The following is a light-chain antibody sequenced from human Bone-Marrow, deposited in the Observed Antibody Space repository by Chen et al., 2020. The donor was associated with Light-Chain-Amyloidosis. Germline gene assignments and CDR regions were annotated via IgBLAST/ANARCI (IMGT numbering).Light chain of an antibody. CDR2: EVT. Sequence: QSALTQPASASGSAGQSITISCTGTSSDVGGDNHVSWYQQHPDQAPKLMIYEVTNRPAWVPYRFSGSKSDNTASLTISGLQTEDEADYFCSSYTITNTLVFGSGTRVTVL. J-gene: IGLJ1*01. CDR1: SSDVGGDNH. CDR3: SSYTITNTLV. V-gene: IGLV2-14*01.